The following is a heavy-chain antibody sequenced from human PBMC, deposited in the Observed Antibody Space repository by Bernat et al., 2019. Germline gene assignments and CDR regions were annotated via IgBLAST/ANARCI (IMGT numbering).Heavy chain of an antibody. CDR3: ARDTRGVFDY. Sequence: EVQLVESGGGLVQPGGSLRLSCAASGFTFNNYWMSWVRQAPGKGLEWVANIKQDGSEKNYVDSVKGRFTISRENAKNSLYLHMNSLRAEDTAVYYCARDTRGVFDYWGQGTLVTVSS. J-gene: IGHJ4*02. V-gene: IGHV3-7*03. CDR1: GFTFNNYW. CDR2: IKQDGSEK.